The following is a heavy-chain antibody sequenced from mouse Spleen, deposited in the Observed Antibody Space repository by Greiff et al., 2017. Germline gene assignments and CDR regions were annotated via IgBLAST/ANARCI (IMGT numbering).Heavy chain of an antibody. J-gene: IGHJ2*01. CDR2: IDPSDSYT. V-gene: IGHV1-69*01. CDR3: ARRTDY. Sequence: QVQLKQPGAELVMPGASVKLSCKASGYTFTSYWMHWVKQRPGQGLEWIGEIDPSDSYTNYNQKFKGKATLTVDKSSSTAYMQLSSLTSEDSAVYYCARRTDYWGQGTTLTVSS. CDR1: GYTFTSYW.